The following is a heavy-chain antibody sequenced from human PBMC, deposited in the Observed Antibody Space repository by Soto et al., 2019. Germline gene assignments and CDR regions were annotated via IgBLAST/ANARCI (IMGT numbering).Heavy chain of an antibody. CDR3: ARIRYDYSNFYYGMDV. CDR2: IYPGDSDT. J-gene: IGHJ6*02. D-gene: IGHD4-4*01. V-gene: IGHV5-51*01. CDR1: GYSFTSYW. Sequence: GESLKISCKGSGYSFTSYWIGWVRQMPGKGLEWMGIIYPGDSDTRYSPSFQGQVTISADKSISTAYLQWSSLKASDTAMYYCARIRYDYSNFYYGMDVWGQGTTVTVSS.